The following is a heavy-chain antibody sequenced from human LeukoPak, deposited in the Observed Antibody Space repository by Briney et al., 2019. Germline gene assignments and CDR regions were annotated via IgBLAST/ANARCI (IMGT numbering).Heavy chain of an antibody. CDR3: ARSGSLDYYDSSGYYFDY. V-gene: IGHV1-46*01. CDR1: GYTFTSFY. Sequence: ASVKVSCKASGYTFTSFYMHWVRQAPGQGLEWMGLINPSGGSTTYAQKFQGRVTMTRDMSTSTVYMELSSLRSEDTAVYYCARSGSLDYYDSSGYYFDYWGQGTLVTVSS. D-gene: IGHD3-22*01. CDR2: INPSGGST. J-gene: IGHJ4*02.